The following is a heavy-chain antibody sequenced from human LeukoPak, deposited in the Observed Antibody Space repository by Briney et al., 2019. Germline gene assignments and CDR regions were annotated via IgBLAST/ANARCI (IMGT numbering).Heavy chain of an antibody. D-gene: IGHD6-13*01. CDR3: ARAYSSSWYMRWFDP. CDR2: LNPNSGNT. CDR1: GYTFTSYD. Sequence: GASVKVSCKASGYTFTSYDINWVRQATGQGLEWMGWLNPNSGNTGYAQKFQGRVTISRNTSINTAYMELSSLRSGDTAVYYCARAYSSSWYMRWFDPWGQGTLVTVSS. J-gene: IGHJ5*02. V-gene: IGHV1-8*03.